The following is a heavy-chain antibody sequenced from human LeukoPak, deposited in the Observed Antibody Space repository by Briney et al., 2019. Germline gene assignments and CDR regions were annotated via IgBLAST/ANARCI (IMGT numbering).Heavy chain of an antibody. CDR1: GYTLSSHS. CDR2: ISSSSSYI. D-gene: IGHD3-16*01. V-gene: IGHV3-21*01. CDR3: ARAAENYGGRFDS. J-gene: IGHJ4*02. Sequence: GGSLRLSCAASGYTLSSHSTNWVRQAPGEGLEWVSSISSSSSYIYYADSVKGRFTISRDNAKNSLYLQMNSLRAEDTAVYYCARAAENYGGRFDSWGQGTLVTVSS.